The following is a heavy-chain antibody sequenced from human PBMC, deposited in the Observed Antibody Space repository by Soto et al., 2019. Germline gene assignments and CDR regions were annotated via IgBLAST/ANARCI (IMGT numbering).Heavy chain of an antibody. CDR2: INPNSGGT. V-gene: IGHV1-2*02. J-gene: IGHJ6*02. CDR3: ARDIDDRGHYDFWSGSPPGMDV. D-gene: IGHD3-3*01. CDR1: GYTFTGYY. Sequence: ASVKVSCKASGYTFTGYYMHWVRQAPGQGLEWMGWINPNSGGTNYAQKFQGRVTMTRDTPISTAYMELSRLRSDDTAVYYCARDIDDRGHYDFWSGSPPGMDVWGQGTTVTVSS.